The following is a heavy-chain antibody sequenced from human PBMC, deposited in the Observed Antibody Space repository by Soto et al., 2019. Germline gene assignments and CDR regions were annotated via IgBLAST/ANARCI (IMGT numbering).Heavy chain of an antibody. D-gene: IGHD3-9*01. V-gene: IGHV3-73*01. Sequence: GGSLRLSCAASGFTFSGSAMHWVRQASGKGLEWVGRIRGKANSYATAYAASVRGRFTISRDDSKNTAYLQMNSLKNEDAAVYYCTRLPETTYNDVLTGYFDAFDIWGQGTMVTVSS. CDR2: IRGKANSYAT. J-gene: IGHJ3*02. CDR3: TRLPETTYNDVLTGYFDAFDI. CDR1: GFTFSGSA.